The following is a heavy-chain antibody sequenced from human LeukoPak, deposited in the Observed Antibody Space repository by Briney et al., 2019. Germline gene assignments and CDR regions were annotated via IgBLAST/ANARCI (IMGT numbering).Heavy chain of an antibody. J-gene: IGHJ4*02. CDR3: ARGPLLPYTYYYDSSGFLY. V-gene: IGHV4-59*01. CDR2: IYYSGST. CDR1: GFTFSSY. D-gene: IGHD3-22*01. Sequence: GSLRLSCAASGFTFSSYWSWIRQPPGKGLEWIGYIYYSGSTNYNPSLKSRVTISVDTSKNQFSLKLSSVTAADTAVYYCARGPLLPYTYYYDSSGFLYWGQGTLVTVSS.